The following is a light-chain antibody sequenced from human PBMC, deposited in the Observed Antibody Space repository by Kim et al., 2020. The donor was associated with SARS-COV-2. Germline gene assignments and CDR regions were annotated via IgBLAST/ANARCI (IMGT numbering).Light chain of an antibody. CDR3: QQSYSTPHT. Sequence: SASVGDRVTITCRASQSINSYLNWYHQKPGKVPKLLIDAASSLQSGVPSRFSGSGSGTDFTLTISNLQPEDFATYYCQQSYSTPHTFGQGTKLEI. CDR1: QSINSY. J-gene: IGKJ2*01. CDR2: AAS. V-gene: IGKV1-39*01.